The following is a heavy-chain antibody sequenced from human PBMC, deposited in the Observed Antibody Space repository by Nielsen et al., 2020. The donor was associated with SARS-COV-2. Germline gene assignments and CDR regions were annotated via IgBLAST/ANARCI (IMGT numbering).Heavy chain of an antibody. V-gene: IGHV1-18*04. D-gene: IGHD6-19*01. CDR3: ARGGGYSSGWYSLLFFDY. J-gene: IGHJ4*02. CDR1: GYTFTSYG. CDR2: ISAYNGNT. Sequence: ASVKVSCKASGYTFTSYGISWVRQAPGQGLEWMGWISAYNGNTNYAQKLQGRVTMTTDTSTSTAYMELSSLRSEDTAVYYCARGGGYSSGWYSLLFFDYWGQGTLVTVSS.